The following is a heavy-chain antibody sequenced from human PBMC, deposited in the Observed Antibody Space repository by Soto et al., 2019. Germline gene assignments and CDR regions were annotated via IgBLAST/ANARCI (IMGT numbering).Heavy chain of an antibody. CDR2: IYHSGST. Sequence: PSETLSLTCAVSGGSISSGGYSWSWIRQPPGKGLEWIGYIYHSGSTYYNPSLKSRVTMSVDTSKNQFSLKLSSVTAADTAVYYCARVGGYSYGFASDYWGQGTLVTVSS. D-gene: IGHD5-18*01. CDR3: ARVGGYSYGFASDY. CDR1: GGSISSGGYS. J-gene: IGHJ4*02. V-gene: IGHV4-30-2*01.